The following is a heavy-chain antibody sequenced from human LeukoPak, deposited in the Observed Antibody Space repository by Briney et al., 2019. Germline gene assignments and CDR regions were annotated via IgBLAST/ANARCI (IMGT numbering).Heavy chain of an antibody. CDR3: ARSGRYPYYYGSGSYPPDY. J-gene: IGHJ4*02. Sequence: PSETLSLTCTVSGGSISSSSYYWGWIRQPPGKGLEWIGSIYYSGSTNYNPSLKSRVTISVDTSKNQFSLKLSSVTAADTAVYYCARSGRYPYYYGSGSYPPDYWGQGTLVTVSS. CDR2: IYYSGST. CDR1: GGSISSSSYY. V-gene: IGHV4-39*07. D-gene: IGHD3-10*01.